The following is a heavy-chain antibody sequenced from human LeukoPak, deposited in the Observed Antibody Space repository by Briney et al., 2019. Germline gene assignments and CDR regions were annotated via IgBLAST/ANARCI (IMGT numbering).Heavy chain of an antibody. V-gene: IGHV3-64*04. Sequence: GGSLRLSCSASGVTFSSYAMHWVRQAPGKGLESVSGISGNGVSTYHADSVKGRFTISRDNSKNTLYLQMNSLRAEDTAVYYCARDGGVASHFDYWGQGILVSVSS. CDR3: ARDGGVASHFDY. J-gene: IGHJ4*02. CDR1: GVTFSSYA. D-gene: IGHD5-12*01. CDR2: ISGNGVST.